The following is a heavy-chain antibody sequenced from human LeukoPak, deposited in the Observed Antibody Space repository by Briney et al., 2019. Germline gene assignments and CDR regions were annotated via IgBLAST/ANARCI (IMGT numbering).Heavy chain of an antibody. Sequence: PSETLSLTCTVSGGSISSYYWSWIRQPPGKGLEWIGYIYYSGSTNYNPSLKSRVTISVDTSKNQFSLKLSSVTAADTAVYYCARARLDYTYYYYYMDVWGEGTTVTVSS. D-gene: IGHD4-11*01. CDR3: ARARLDYTYYYYYMDV. V-gene: IGHV4-59*01. CDR2: IYYSGST. CDR1: GGSISSYY. J-gene: IGHJ6*03.